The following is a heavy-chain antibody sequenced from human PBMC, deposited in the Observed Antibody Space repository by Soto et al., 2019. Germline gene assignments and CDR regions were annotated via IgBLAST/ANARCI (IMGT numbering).Heavy chain of an antibody. J-gene: IGHJ4*02. CDR1: GYTFSSYY. CDR2: INPSGGNT. CDR3: ARASVSGRRFDY. D-gene: IGHD6-19*01. V-gene: IGHV1-46*03. Sequence: ASVKVSCKASGYTFSSYYMHWVRQAPGQGLEWMGVINPSGGNTNYAQKLQGRVTMTRDTSTTTVYMELNSLTSEDTAVYYCARASVSGRRFDYWGQGTLVTVSS.